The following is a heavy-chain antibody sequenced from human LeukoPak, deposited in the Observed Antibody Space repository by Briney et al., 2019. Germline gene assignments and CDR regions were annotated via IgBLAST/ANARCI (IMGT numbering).Heavy chain of an antibody. CDR1: GYTFTDYY. CDR3: ARAVEVTPNDY. V-gene: IGHV1-18*04. Sequence: ASVKVSCKASGYTFTDYYMHWVRQAPGQGLEWMGWISAYNGNTNYAQKLQGRVTMTTDTSTSTAYMELRSLRSDDTAVYYCARAVEVTPNDYWGQGTLVTVSS. CDR2: ISAYNGNT. J-gene: IGHJ4*02. D-gene: IGHD5-18*01.